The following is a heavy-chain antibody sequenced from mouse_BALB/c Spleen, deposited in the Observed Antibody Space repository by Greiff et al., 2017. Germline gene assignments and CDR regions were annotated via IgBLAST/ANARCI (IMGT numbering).Heavy chain of an antibody. Sequence: VKLQESGAELVRPGTSVKVSCKASGYAFTNYLIEWVKQRPGQGLEWIGVINPGSGGTNYNEKFKGKATLTADKSSSTAYMQLSSLTSDDSAVYFCAREEDYRFAYWGQGTLVTVSA. V-gene: IGHV1-54*01. CDR1: GYAFTNYL. CDR3: AREEDYRFAY. D-gene: IGHD2-4*01. CDR2: INPGSGGT. J-gene: IGHJ3*01.